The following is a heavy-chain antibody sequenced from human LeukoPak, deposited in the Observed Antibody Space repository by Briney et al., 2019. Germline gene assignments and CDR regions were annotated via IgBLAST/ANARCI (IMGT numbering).Heavy chain of an antibody. CDR1: GYTFTTYA. V-gene: IGHV1-3*01. J-gene: IGHJ4*02. CDR3: VSEDYGDY. Sequence: GASVKVSCKASGYTFTTYAMHWVRQAPGQRLEWMGWINAGNGDTTYSQKFQGRVTFTRDTSASIAYMEVSSLRSEDTAIYFCVSEDYGDYWGQGTLVTVSS. CDR2: INAGNGDT.